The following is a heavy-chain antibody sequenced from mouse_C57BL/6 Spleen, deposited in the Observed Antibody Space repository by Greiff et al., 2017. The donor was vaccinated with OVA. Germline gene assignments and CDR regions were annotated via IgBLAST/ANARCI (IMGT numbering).Heavy chain of an antibody. CDR1: GYAFTSSW. J-gene: IGHJ2*01. Sequence: QVQLQQSGPELVKPGASVKISCKASGYAFTSSWMNWVKQRPGQGLEWIGGIYPGDGDTNYNGQFKGKATLTVDKSSSTAYMQLSSLTSEDSAVYFYARVSNLDYWGQGTTLTVSS. CDR3: ARVSNLDY. V-gene: IGHV1-82*01. CDR2: IYPGDGDT. D-gene: IGHD2-5*01.